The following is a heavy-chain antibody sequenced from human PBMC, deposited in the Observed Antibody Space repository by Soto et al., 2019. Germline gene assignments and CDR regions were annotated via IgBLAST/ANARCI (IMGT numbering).Heavy chain of an antibody. CDR1: GFTVSSNY. J-gene: IGHJ6*02. Sequence: GGSLRLSCAASGFTVSSNYMSWVRQAPGKGLEWVSVIYSGGSTYYADSVKGRFTISRDNSKNTLYLQMNSLRAEDTAVYYCARDLVVSSGWYYGMDVWGQGTTVTVSS. CDR2: IYSGGST. D-gene: IGHD6-19*01. CDR3: ARDLVVSSGWYYGMDV. V-gene: IGHV3-53*01.